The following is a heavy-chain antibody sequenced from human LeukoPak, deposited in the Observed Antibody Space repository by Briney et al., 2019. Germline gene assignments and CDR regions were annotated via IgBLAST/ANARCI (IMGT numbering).Heavy chain of an antibody. CDR1: GFTFSSYA. V-gene: IGHV3-23*01. CDR3: AKIPTRAYHYDSRGPDY. Sequence: GGSLRLSCAASGFTFSSYAMSWVRQAPGKGLKWVSAISGSGGSTYYADSVKGRFTISRDNSKNTLYLQMNSLRAEDTAVYYCAKIPTRAYHYDSRGPDYWGQGTLVTVSS. CDR2: ISGSGGST. D-gene: IGHD3-22*01. J-gene: IGHJ4*02.